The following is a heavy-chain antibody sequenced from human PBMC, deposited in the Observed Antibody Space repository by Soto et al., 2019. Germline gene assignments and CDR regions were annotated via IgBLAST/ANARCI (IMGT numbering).Heavy chain of an antibody. D-gene: IGHD6-13*01. CDR1: GGSISSGDYY. CDR2: IYYSGST. J-gene: IGHJ6*02. V-gene: IGHV4-30-4*01. CDR3: AIGLKRGIAAPYYYYGMDV. Sequence: PSETLSLTCTVSGGSISSGDYYWSWIRQPPGKGLEWIGYIYYSGSTYYNPSLKSRVTISVDTSKNQFSLKLSSVTAADTAVYYCAIGLKRGIAAPYYYYGMDVWGQGTTVTVSS.